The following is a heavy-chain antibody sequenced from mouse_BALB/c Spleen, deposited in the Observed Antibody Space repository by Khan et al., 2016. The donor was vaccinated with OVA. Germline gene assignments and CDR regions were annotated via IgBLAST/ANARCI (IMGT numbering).Heavy chain of an antibody. CDR2: VNPNTGGS. D-gene: IGHD2-14*01. CDR3: AIGYDFFAY. Sequence: VQLQQSGPDLVKPGASVKISCKASGYSFTLYYMTWVKQSHGKSLEWIGRVNPNTGGSDYNQEFKGKAILTVEKSSNTTYMEIQSLTSEDSAVYYGAIGYDFFAYWGQGTLVTVSA. V-gene: IGHV1-26*01. CDR1: GYSFTLYY. J-gene: IGHJ3*01.